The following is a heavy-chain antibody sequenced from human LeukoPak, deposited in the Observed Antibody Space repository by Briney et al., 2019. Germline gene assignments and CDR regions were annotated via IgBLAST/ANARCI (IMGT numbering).Heavy chain of an antibody. CDR1: GGSISSSTSY. CDR2: IYYSGST. CDR3: ARQTYGSGSYYNLDC. D-gene: IGHD3-10*01. Sequence: PSVTLSLTCSVSGGSISSSTSYWGWIRQPPGKGLEWIGTIYYSGSTYYNPSLKSRVTISVDTSKNQFSLKLGSVTAADTAVYYCARQTYGSGSYYNLDCWGQGTLVTVSS. J-gene: IGHJ4*02. V-gene: IGHV4-39*01.